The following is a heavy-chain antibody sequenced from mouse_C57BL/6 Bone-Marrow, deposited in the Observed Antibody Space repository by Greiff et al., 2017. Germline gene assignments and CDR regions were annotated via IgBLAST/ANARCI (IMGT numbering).Heavy chain of an antibody. CDR1: GFTFSSYG. Sequence: EVQGVESGGDLVKPGGSLKLSCAASGFTFSSYGMSWVRQTPDKRLEWVATISSGGSYTYYPDSVKGRFTIARDNAKNTLYLQRSSLKSEDTAMYYCARRGITAYFDYWGQGTTLTVSS. V-gene: IGHV5-6*01. CDR3: ARRGITAYFDY. CDR2: ISSGGSYT. J-gene: IGHJ2*01. D-gene: IGHD2-4*01.